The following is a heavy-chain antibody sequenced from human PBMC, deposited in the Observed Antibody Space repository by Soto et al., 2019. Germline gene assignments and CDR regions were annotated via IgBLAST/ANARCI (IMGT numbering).Heavy chain of an antibody. V-gene: IGHV6-1*01. CDR1: GDSVSSNSAA. CDR2: TYYRSKWYN. J-gene: IGHJ4*02. CDR3: AREDQWWLRSFDY. D-gene: IGHD5-12*01. Sequence: PSQTLSLTCAMSGDSVSSNSAAWSWIRQSPWRGLEWLGRTYYRSKWYNDYAVSVKSRITINPDTSKNQFSLQLNSVTPEDTAVYYCAREDQWWLRSFDYWGQGTLVTVSS.